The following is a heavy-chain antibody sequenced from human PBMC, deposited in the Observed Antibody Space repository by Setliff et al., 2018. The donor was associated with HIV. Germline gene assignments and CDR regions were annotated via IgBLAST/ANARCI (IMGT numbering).Heavy chain of an antibody. CDR3: RVGHNDAFDI. D-gene: IGHD1-1*01. J-gene: IGHJ3*02. CDR1: GGTFSSYA. V-gene: IGHV1-69*05. Sequence: SVKVSCKASGGTFSSYAISWVRQAPGQGLDWMGGLIPVFGTTNYAQKFQGRVTITRDRSMSTAYMELSSLRSEDTAMYYCRVGHNDAFDIWGQGTMVTVSS. CDR2: LIPVFGTT.